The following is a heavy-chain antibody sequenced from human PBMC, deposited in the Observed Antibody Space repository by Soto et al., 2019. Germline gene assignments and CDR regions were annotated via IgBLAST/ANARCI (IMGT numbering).Heavy chain of an antibody. D-gene: IGHD6-19*01. V-gene: IGHV3-53*04. CDR2: IYSGGST. CDR1: GFTVSSNY. J-gene: IGHJ6*04. Sequence: EVQLVESGGGLVQPGGSLRLSCAASGFTVSSNYMSWVRQAPGKGLVWVSVIYSGGSTYYADSVKGRFTISRHNSKNTLYLQMNSLRAEDTAVYYCARDHGVYGGWGALEVWGKGTTVTVSS. CDR3: ARDHGVYGGWGALEV.